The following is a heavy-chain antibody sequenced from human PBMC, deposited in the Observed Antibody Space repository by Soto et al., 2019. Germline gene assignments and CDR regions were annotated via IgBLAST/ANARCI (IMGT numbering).Heavy chain of an antibody. CDR3: ARGNTEAFGELLWFDP. Sequence: PSETLSLTCTVSGGSISSGGYYWSWIRQHPGKGLEWIGYIYYSGSTYYNPSLKSRVTISVDTSKNQFSLKLSSVTAADTAVYYCARGNTEAFGELLWFDPWGQGTLVTVSS. CDR1: GGSISSGGYY. V-gene: IGHV4-31*03. J-gene: IGHJ5*02. D-gene: IGHD3-10*01. CDR2: IYYSGST.